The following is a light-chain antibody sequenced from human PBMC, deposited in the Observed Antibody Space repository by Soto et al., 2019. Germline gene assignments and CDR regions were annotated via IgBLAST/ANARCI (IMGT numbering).Light chain of an antibody. CDR1: SNDVGSYDF. J-gene: IGLJ1*01. Sequence: QSALTQPASVSGSPGQSIAISCTGTSNDVGSYDFVSWYQQHPDKAPRLMIYEVSNRPSGVSDRFSGSTSGNTASLTISGLQAEDEADYYCISFTNSHIYVFGTGTKLTVL. V-gene: IGLV2-14*01. CDR2: EVS. CDR3: ISFTNSHIYV.